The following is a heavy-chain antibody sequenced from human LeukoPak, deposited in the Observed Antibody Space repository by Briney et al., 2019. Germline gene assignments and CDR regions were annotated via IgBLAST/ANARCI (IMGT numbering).Heavy chain of an antibody. CDR1: GYTFTGYY. CDR3: ASGSGTYSPDY. J-gene: IGHJ4*02. V-gene: IGHV1-2*02. CDR2: INPSSGGT. Sequence: ASVKVSCKASGYTFTGYYVHWVRQAPGQGLEWMGWINPSSGGTKYPQKFQGRVTMTSDTSISTAYMELSSLTSDDTAVYYCASGSGTYSPDYWGQGTLVTVSS. D-gene: IGHD3-10*01.